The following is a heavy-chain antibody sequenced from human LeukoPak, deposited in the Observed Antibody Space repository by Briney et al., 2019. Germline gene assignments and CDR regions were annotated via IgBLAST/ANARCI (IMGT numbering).Heavy chain of an antibody. CDR1: GGSISSGDYY. J-gene: IGHJ5*02. D-gene: IGHD6-13*01. CDR2: IYYSGGT. V-gene: IGHV4-30-4*01. CDR3: ARHSKTKTGYSSSRKGDWFDP. Sequence: SETLSLTCTVSGGSISSGDYYWSWIRQPPGKGLEWIGYIYYSGGTYYNPSLKSRVTMSVDTSKNQFSLKLSSVTAADTAVYYCARHSKTKTGYSSSRKGDWFDPWGQGTLVTVSS.